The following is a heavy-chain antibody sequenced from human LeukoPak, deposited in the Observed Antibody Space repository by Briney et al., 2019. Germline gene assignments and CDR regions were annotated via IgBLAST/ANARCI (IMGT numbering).Heavy chain of an antibody. D-gene: IGHD3-16*01. CDR2: IYTSGST. Sequence: SETLSLTCSVSGGSISRHYWTWIRQPAGKGLEWIGRIYTSGSTNYAPSLKSRVTMSLDTSKNQFSLKLTSVTAADTAIYYCARGLDYDPNPYFDYWGQGTLVTVSS. J-gene: IGHJ4*02. CDR3: ARGLDYDPNPYFDY. CDR1: GGSISRHY. V-gene: IGHV4-4*07.